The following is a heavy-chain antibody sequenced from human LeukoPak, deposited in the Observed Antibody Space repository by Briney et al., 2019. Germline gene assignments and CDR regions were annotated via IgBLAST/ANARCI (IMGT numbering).Heavy chain of an antibody. CDR1: GFTFSRHG. J-gene: IGHJ4*02. V-gene: IGHV3-33*03. D-gene: IGHD2-21*02. CDR2: IGDTGRAK. Sequence: GGSLRLSCVASGFTFSRHGMHWVRQAPGKGLEWVAVIGDTGRAKYYADSVKGRFTISRDNSKNTLYLQMNSLRAEDTAVYYCAKDLLGGGDYLFDYWGQGTLVTVSS. CDR3: AKDLLGGGDYLFDY.